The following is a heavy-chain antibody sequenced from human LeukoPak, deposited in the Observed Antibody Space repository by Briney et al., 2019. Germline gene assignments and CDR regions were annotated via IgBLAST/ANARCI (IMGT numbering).Heavy chain of an antibody. V-gene: IGHV3-30*18. CDR3: AKDPHDSSTPYYYGMDV. D-gene: IGHD3-22*01. CDR1: GFTFSSYG. J-gene: IGHJ6*02. Sequence: GGSLRLSCAASGFTFSSYGMHWVRQAPGKGLEWVAVISYDGSNKYYADSVKGRFTISRDNSKNTLYLQMNSLRAEDTAVYYCAKDPHDSSTPYYYGMDVWGQGTTVTVSS. CDR2: ISYDGSNK.